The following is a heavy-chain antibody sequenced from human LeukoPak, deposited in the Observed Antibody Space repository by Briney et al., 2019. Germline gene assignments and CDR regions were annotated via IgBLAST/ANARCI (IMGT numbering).Heavy chain of an antibody. CDR1: GFTFSSYS. J-gene: IGHJ4*02. CDR3: ARGGSSSGFIFDY. V-gene: IGHV3-48*01. Sequence: GGSLRLSCAASGFTFSSYSMNWVRQAPGKGLEWVSYISSSSSTIYYADSVKGRFTISRDNAKNSLYLQMNSLRAEDTAVYYCARGGSSSGFIFDYWGQGTLVTVSS. D-gene: IGHD6-6*01. CDR2: ISSSSSTI.